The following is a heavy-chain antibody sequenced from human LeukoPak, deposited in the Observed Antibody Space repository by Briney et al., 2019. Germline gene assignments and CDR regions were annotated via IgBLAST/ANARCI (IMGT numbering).Heavy chain of an antibody. V-gene: IGHV3-7*01. D-gene: IGHD6-13*01. CDR2: IKEDGSEK. CDR3: ASCSHPPRSWSEPRGWGYFDY. Sequence: QPGGSLRLSCAASGFTFSSYWMSWVRQAPGKGLEWVANIKEDGSEKYYVDSVKGRFTISRDNAKNSLYLQMNSLRAEDTAVYYCASCSHPPRSWSEPRGWGYFDYWGQGTLVTVSS. J-gene: IGHJ4*02. CDR1: GFTFSSYW.